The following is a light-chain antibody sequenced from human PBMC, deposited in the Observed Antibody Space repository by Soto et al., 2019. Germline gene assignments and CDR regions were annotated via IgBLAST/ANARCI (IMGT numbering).Light chain of an antibody. J-gene: IGKJ4*01. Sequence: DIVMTQSPLSLPVTPGEPASISCRSSQSLLHSNGYNYLDWYLQKPGQSPQLLIYLGSNRASGVPDRFSGSGSGTDFTLKISRVAAEDVGVYYCMQGTHWPRTFGGGTTVEIK. V-gene: IGKV2-28*01. CDR3: MQGTHWPRT. CDR1: QSLLHSNGYNY. CDR2: LGS.